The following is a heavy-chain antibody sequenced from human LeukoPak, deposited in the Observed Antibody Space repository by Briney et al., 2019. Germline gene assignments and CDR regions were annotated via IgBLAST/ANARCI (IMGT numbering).Heavy chain of an antibody. D-gene: IGHD4-23*01. Sequence: PGGSLRLSCAASGFTFSSYSMNWVRQAPGKGLEWVSSISSSSSYIYYADSVKGRFTISRDNAKNSLYLQMNSLRAEDTAVYYCARELDYGGNSEFDYWGQGTLVTVSS. CDR1: GFTFSSYS. CDR3: ARELDYGGNSEFDY. CDR2: ISSSSSYI. V-gene: IGHV3-21*01. J-gene: IGHJ4*02.